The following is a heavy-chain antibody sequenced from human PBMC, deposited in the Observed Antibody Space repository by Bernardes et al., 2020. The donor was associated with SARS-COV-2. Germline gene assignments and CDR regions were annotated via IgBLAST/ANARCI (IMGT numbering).Heavy chain of an antibody. V-gene: IGHV4-31*03. CDR2: IYYSGST. D-gene: IGHD3-22*01. Sequence: SGPTLVKPTQTLSLTCTVSGGSISSGGYYWSWIRQHPGKGLEWIWYIYYSGSTYYNPSLKSRVTISVDTSKNQFSLKLSSVTAADTAVYYCARRYDSSGYYGPIGDAFDIWGQGTMVTVSS. CDR1: GGSISSGGYY. CDR3: ARRYDSSGYYGPIGDAFDI. J-gene: IGHJ3*02.